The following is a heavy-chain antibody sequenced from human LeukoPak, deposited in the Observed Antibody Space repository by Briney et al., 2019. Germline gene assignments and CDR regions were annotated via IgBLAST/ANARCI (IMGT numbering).Heavy chain of an antibody. D-gene: IGHD3-22*01. J-gene: IGHJ3*02. CDR2: IYYSGST. CDR3: ARPDSSGYYYDAFDI. V-gene: IGHV4-39*01. Sequence: ASETLSLTCTVSGGSISSSSYYWGWIRQPPGEGLEWIGSIYYSGSTYYNPSLKSRVTISVDTSKNQFSLKLSSVTAADTAVYYCARPDSSGYYYDAFDIWGQGTMVTVSS. CDR1: GGSISSSSYY.